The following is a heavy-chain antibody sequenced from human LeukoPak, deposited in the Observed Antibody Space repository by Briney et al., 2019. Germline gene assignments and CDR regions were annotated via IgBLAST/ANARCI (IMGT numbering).Heavy chain of an antibody. CDR2: IYYSGST. Sequence: SETLSLTCTVSGGSISSSSYYWGWIRQPPGKGLEWIGYIYYSGSTNYNPSLKSRVTISVDTSKNQFSLKLSSVTAADTAVYYCARNDGYNPFDYWGQGTLVTVSS. D-gene: IGHD5-24*01. CDR3: ARNDGYNPFDY. J-gene: IGHJ4*02. CDR1: GGSISSSSYY. V-gene: IGHV4-61*05.